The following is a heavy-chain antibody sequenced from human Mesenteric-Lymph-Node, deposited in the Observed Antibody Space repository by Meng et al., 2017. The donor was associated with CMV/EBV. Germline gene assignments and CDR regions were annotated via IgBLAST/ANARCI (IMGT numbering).Heavy chain of an antibody. CDR2: IKPDGSEK. CDR3: ATRAPKSESYLYFDF. J-gene: IGHJ4*02. V-gene: IGHV3-7*01. Sequence: GESLKISCAASGFTFSSYSMNWVRQAPGKGLEWVANIKPDGSEKYYVDSVKGRFTISRDNAKNSLYLQTNSLRAEDTAVYYCATRAPKSESYLYFDFWGPGTLVTISS. CDR1: GFTFSSYS. D-gene: IGHD1-26*01.